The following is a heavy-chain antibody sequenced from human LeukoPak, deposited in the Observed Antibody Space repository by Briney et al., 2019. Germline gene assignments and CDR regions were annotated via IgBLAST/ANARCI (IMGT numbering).Heavy chain of an antibody. CDR1: GGTFSSYA. Sequence: SVKVSCRASGGTFSSYAISWVRQAPGQGLEWMGRIIPILGIANYAQKFQGRVTITADKSTSTAYMELSSLRSEDTAVYYCARDREKQQPRLRTSYGMDVWGQGTTVTVSS. J-gene: IGHJ6*02. CDR2: IIPILGIA. V-gene: IGHV1-69*04. CDR3: ARDREKQQPRLRTSYGMDV. D-gene: IGHD6-13*01.